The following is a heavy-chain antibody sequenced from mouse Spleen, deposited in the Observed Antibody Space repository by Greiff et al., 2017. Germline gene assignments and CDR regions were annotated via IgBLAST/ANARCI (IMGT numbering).Heavy chain of an antibody. CDR1: GYTFTSYT. V-gene: IGHV1-4*01. CDR2: INPSSGYT. Sequence: QVQLKQSGAELARPGASVKMSCKASGYTFTSYTMHWVKQRPGQGLEWIGYINPSSGYTKYNQKFKDKATLTADKSSSTAYMQLSSLTSEDSAVYYCARSGVLYYGYDGRLPFAYWGQGTLVTVSA. CDR3: ARSGVLYYGYDGRLPFAY. D-gene: IGHD2-2*01. J-gene: IGHJ3*01.